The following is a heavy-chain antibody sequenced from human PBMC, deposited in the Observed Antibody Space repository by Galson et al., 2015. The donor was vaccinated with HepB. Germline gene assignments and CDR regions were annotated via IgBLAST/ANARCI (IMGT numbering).Heavy chain of an antibody. D-gene: IGHD3-3*01. CDR1: GGTFSSYA. V-gene: IGHV1-69*13. CDR3: ARGGFGSPFDS. CDR2: IIPLFGTR. Sequence: SVKVSCKASGGTFSSYAISWVRQAPGQGLEWMGGIIPLFGTRNYAQRFRGRVTITADDSTSTAYMELSSLGSEDTAVYYCARGGFGSPFDSWGQGTLVTVSS. J-gene: IGHJ4*02.